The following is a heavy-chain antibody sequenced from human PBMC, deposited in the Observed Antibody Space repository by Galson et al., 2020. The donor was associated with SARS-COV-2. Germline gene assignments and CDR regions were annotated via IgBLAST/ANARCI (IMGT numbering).Heavy chain of an antibody. J-gene: IGHJ4*02. Sequence: ASVKVSCKASGYTFITYAIHWVCQDPGQRLEWMGRINAGNGETKFSEKFQGRVTITRDISASTVYMDLSSLRSEDTAVYYCVRRYYDYIYDYWGQGTLVTVSS. CDR2: INAGNGET. V-gene: IGHV1-3*01. CDR1: GYTFITYA. D-gene: IGHD3-16*01. CDR3: VRRYYDYIYDY.